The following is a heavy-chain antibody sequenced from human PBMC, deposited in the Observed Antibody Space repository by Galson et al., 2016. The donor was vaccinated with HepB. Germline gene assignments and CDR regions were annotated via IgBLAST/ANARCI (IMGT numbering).Heavy chain of an antibody. CDR3: AGNPRTDDYFDY. D-gene: IGHD5-24*01. CDR2: LYTSGST. CDR1: GGSISGYY. J-gene: IGHJ4*02. Sequence: EPLSLTCTVSGGSISGYYWSWIRQPAGKGLEWIGRLYTSGSTNYNPSLKSRVTMSVDTSKNQFSLKLSSVTAADTAVYYCAGNPRTDDYFDYWGQGTLVTVSS. V-gene: IGHV4-4*07.